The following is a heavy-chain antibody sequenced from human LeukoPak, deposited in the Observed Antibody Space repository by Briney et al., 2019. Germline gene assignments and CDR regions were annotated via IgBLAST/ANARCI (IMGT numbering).Heavy chain of an antibody. CDR1: GDSVSSNSAA. J-gene: IGHJ5*02. V-gene: IGHV6-1*01. CDR3: ARTTGYYYDSSGYYYNWFDP. CDR2: TYYRSKWYN. D-gene: IGHD3-22*01. Sequence: SQTLSLTCAISGDSVSSNSAAWNWIRQSPSRGLEWLGRTYYRSKWYNDYGVSVKSRVTINPDTSKNQFSLQLNSVTAADTAVYYCARTTGYYYDSSGYYYNWFDPWGQGTLVTVSS.